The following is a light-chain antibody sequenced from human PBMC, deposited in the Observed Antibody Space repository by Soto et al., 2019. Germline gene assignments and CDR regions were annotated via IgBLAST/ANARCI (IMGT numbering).Light chain of an antibody. CDR2: DVT. Sequence: QSALTQPASVSGSPGQSIIISCSGTSSDIGGYNYVSWYQQHPGKAPKLMIHDVTNRPSGVSNRFSGSKSGITASLTISGLQAEDEADYYCCSYTSSSTLVFGGGTKLTVL. V-gene: IGLV2-14*03. J-gene: IGLJ2*01. CDR1: SSDIGGYNY. CDR3: CSYTSSSTLV.